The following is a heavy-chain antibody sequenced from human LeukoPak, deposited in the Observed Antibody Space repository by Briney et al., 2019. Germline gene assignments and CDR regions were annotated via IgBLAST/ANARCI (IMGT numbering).Heavy chain of an antibody. J-gene: IGHJ4*02. D-gene: IGHD1-26*01. CDR1: GFTFSSYG. CDR3: AKAHFGVGATHYFDS. V-gene: IGHV3-23*01. Sequence: GGSLRLSCAPSGFTFSSYGMSWVRQAPGKGLEWVSALTGSGDNTYYADSVKGRFTISRDNSKNTLYLQMNSLRTEDTAVYYCAKAHFGVGATHYFDSWGQGTLVTVSS. CDR2: LTGSGDNT.